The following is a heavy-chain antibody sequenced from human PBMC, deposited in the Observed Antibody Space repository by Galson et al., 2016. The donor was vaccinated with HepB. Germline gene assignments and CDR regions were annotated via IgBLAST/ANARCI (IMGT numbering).Heavy chain of an antibody. CDR2: ISYDGKSE. CDR1: GFTFSTYG. CDR3: QTTNYYNGLDV. D-gene: IGHD4-11*01. V-gene: IGHV3-30*03. Sequence: LRLSCAASGFTFSTYGMHWVRQAPGKGLEWVALISYDGKSESYADSVKGRFTISRDKSKNTLYLQLNSLRAEDTAVYYCQTTNYYNGLDVWGQGTTVTVSS. J-gene: IGHJ6*02.